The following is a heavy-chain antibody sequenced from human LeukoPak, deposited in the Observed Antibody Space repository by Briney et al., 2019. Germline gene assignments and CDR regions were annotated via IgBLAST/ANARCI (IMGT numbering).Heavy chain of an antibody. CDR1: GGSFSGYY. Sequence: LETLSLTCAVYGGSFSGYYWSWIREPPGKGLGCIVEINHSGSTNYNPSLKSRVTISVDTSKNQFSLKLSSVTAADTAVYYCARGRSSLSRHYYYYMDLWGKGTTVTVSS. J-gene: IGHJ6*03. CDR3: ARGRSSLSRHYYYYMDL. D-gene: IGHD6-6*01. CDR2: INHSGST. V-gene: IGHV4-34*01.